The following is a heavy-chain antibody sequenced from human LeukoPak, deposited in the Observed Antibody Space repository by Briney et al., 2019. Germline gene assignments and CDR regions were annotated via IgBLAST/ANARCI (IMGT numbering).Heavy chain of an antibody. V-gene: IGHV3-23*01. J-gene: IGHJ3*01. D-gene: IGHD3-16*02. CDR2: IGAGGTFT. CDR1: GFTFSSYA. Sequence: GGSLRLSCTASGFTFSSYAMNWVRQAPGKGLEWVSGIGAGGTFTYYADSVKGRFTISRDNAKDTLYLQMNSLRAEDTAIYYCARDIELSTWGLGTTVTVSS. CDR3: ARDIELST.